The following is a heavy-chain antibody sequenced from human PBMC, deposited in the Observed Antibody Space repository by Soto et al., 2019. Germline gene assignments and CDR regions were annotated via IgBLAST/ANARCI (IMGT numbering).Heavy chain of an antibody. D-gene: IGHD2-2*02. J-gene: IGHJ5*02. CDR3: ARAKDTDYNCFSP. CDR1: GGTFSSYA. Sequence: QVQLVQSGAEVKKPGSSVKVSCKASGGTFSSYAISWVRQAPGQGLEWMGGIIPIFGTANYAQKFQVRVTISEDKSTSTAYMERSSFRSKDTPVYYCARAKDTDYNCFSPCGQGSLVTFSS. CDR2: IIPIFGTA. V-gene: IGHV1-69*06.